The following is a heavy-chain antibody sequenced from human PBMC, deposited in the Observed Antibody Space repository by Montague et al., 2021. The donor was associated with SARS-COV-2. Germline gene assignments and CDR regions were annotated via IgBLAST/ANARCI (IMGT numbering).Heavy chain of an antibody. CDR2: INHSGST. CDR3: ARGGGYSYGALDD. Sequence: SETLSLTCVVYGGSFSGYYWSWIRQPPGKGLEWIGEINHSGSTNYNPSLKSRVTISVDTSKRQFSLRLNSVTAADTAVYYCARGGGYSYGALDDWGKGTLVTVSS. V-gene: IGHV4-34*01. D-gene: IGHD5-18*01. J-gene: IGHJ4*02. CDR1: GGSFSGYY.